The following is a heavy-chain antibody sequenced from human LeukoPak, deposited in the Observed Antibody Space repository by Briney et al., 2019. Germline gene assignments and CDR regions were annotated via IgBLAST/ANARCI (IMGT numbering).Heavy chain of an antibody. CDR3: ARADTAVDDNFDY. J-gene: IGHJ4*02. CDR2: MNPNSGNT. D-gene: IGHD5-18*01. CDR1: GYTFTSYD. Sequence: ASVKVSCKASGYTFTSYDINWVRQATGQGLEWMGWMNPNSGNTRYAPRFQGRVTMTRNTSISTAYMELSSLRSEDTAVYYCARADTAVDDNFDYWGQGTLVTVSS. V-gene: IGHV1-8*01.